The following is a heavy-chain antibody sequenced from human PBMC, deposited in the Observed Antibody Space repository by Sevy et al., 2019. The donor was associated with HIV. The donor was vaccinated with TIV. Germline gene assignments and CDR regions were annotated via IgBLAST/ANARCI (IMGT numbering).Heavy chain of an antibody. V-gene: IGHV3-23*01. CDR1: GFTFSSYA. D-gene: IGHD3-10*01. CDR3: AKDPLLLWFGELPSNWFDP. Sequence: GESLKISCAASGFTFSSYAMSWVRQAPGKGPEWVSAISGSGGSTYYADSVKGRFTISRDNSKNTLYLQMNSLRAEDTAVYYCAKDPLLLWFGELPSNWFDPWGQGTLVTVSS. CDR2: ISGSGGST. J-gene: IGHJ5*02.